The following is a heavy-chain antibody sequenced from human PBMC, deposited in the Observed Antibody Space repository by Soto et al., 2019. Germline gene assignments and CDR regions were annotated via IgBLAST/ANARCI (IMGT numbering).Heavy chain of an antibody. V-gene: IGHV4-31*03. CDR3: ARDRVPGGSRDV. J-gene: IGHJ6*02. CDR2: IYYSGST. CDR1: GGSISSGGYY. Sequence: QVQLQESGPGLVKPSQTLSLTCTVSGGSISSGGYYWSWIRQHPGKGLEWIGYIYYSGSTYYNPSLKSRVTLSVDTSKNQFSRKLSSVTAADTAVYYCARDRVPGGSRDVWGQGTTVTVSS. D-gene: IGHD3-10*01.